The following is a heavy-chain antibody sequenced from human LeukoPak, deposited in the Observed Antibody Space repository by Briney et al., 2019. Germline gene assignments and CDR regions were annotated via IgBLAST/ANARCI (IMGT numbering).Heavy chain of an antibody. Sequence: PGGSLRLSCAASGFTFDDYGMSWVRQAPGKGLEWVSGINWNGGSTGYADSVKGRFTISRDNAKNSLYLQMNSLRAEDTAVYYCAKVSPAAMVFDYWGQGTLVTVSS. J-gene: IGHJ4*02. V-gene: IGHV3-20*04. CDR3: AKVSPAAMVFDY. D-gene: IGHD5-18*01. CDR2: INWNGGST. CDR1: GFTFDDYG.